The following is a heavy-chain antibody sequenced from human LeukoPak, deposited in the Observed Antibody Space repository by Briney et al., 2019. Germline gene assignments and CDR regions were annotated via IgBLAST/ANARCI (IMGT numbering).Heavy chain of an antibody. CDR3: ARELRSSSAFDP. CDR2: INPNSGGT. V-gene: IGHV1-2*02. CDR1: GYTFTSYD. D-gene: IGHD6-6*01. Sequence: GASVKVSCKASGYTFTSYDINWVRQATGQGLEWMGWINPNSGGTNYAQKFQGRVTMTRDTSISTAYMELSRLRSDDTAVYYCARELRSSSAFDPWGQGTLVTVSS. J-gene: IGHJ5*02.